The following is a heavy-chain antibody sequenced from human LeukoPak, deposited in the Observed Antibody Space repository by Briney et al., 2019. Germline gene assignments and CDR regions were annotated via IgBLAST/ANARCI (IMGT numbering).Heavy chain of an antibody. V-gene: IGHV3-74*01. CDR2: INPDGSST. CDR3: ARDGRGSAFGI. J-gene: IGHJ3*02. CDR1: GFTFSGYW. Sequence: GGSLRLSCAASGFTFSGYWMHWVRQTPGKGLVWVSRINPDGSSTSYVDSVKGRFTVSRDNAKNTLYLQMNSLRAEDTAVYYCARDGRGSAFGIWGQGTMVTVSS. D-gene: IGHD5-12*01.